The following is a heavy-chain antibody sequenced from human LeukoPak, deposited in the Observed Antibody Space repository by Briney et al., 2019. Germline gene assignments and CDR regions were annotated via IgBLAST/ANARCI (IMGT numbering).Heavy chain of an antibody. CDR3: AKDDNVVVIASYYFDY. J-gene: IGHJ4*02. CDR2: ISGSGGST. D-gene: IGHD2-21*01. CDR1: GFTFSSYA. V-gene: IGHV3-23*01. Sequence: GGSLRLSCAASGFTFSSYAMSWVRQAPGKGLEWVSAISGSGGSTYYPDSVKGRFTISRDNSKNTLYLQMNSLRAEDTAVYYCAKDDNVVVIASYYFDYWGQGTLVTVSS.